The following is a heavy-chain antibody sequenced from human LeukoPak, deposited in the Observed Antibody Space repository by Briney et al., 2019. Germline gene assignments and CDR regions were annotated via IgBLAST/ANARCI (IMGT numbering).Heavy chain of an antibody. D-gene: IGHD2-15*01. Sequence: SETLSLTCAVYGGSFSGYYWSWIRQRPGKGLEWIGEINHSGSTNYNPSLKSRVTISVDTSKNQFSLKLNSMTAADTAVYYCARELLSCSGSSCQSGDYWGQGTLVTVSS. CDR3: ARELLSCSGSSCQSGDY. CDR1: GGSFSGYY. V-gene: IGHV4-34*01. CDR2: INHSGST. J-gene: IGHJ4*02.